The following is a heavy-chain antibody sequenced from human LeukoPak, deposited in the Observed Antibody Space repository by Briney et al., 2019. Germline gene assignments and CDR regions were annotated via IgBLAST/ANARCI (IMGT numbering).Heavy chain of an antibody. CDR1: GGSISSGSCY. CDR2: IYTSGST. Sequence: SETLSLTCTVSGGSISSGSCYWSWIRQPAGKGVEWLGRIYTSGSTNYKPSLKSRVTISVDTSKNQFSLKLSSVTAADTAVYYCARVSPGYYYDSSGLWGQGTLVTVSS. CDR3: ARVSPGYYYDSSGL. D-gene: IGHD3-22*01. J-gene: IGHJ4*02. V-gene: IGHV4-61*02.